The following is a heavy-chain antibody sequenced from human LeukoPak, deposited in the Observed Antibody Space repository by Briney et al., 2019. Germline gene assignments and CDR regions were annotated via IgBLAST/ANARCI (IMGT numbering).Heavy chain of an antibody. CDR2: IRTKAYGATT. D-gene: IGHD3-22*01. Sequence: PGGSLRLSCTASGFSFGDYVMSWVRQAPGMGLEWVGLIRTKAYGATTEYASSVKGRFTISRDDSKTIAYLQMNSLKTGDTAMYYCTRVGDGSGFFNYWGQGALVTVSS. CDR1: GFSFGDYV. V-gene: IGHV3-49*04. J-gene: IGHJ4*02. CDR3: TRVGDGSGFFNY.